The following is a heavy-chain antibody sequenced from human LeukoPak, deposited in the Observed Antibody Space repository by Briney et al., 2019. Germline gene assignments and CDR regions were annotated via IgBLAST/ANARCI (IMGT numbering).Heavy chain of an antibody. CDR3: ARVVCSSTSCYDAFDI. Sequence: PSETLSLTCTVSGGSISSYYWSWIRQPAGKGLEWIGRTYTSGSTNYNPSLKSRVTISVDTSKNQFSLKLSSVTAADTAVYYCARVVCSSTSCYDAFDIWGQGTMVTVSS. J-gene: IGHJ3*02. D-gene: IGHD2-2*01. CDR1: GGSISSYY. V-gene: IGHV4-4*07. CDR2: TYTSGST.